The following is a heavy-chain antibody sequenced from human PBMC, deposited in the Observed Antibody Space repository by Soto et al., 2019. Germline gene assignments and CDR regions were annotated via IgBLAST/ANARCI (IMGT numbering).Heavy chain of an antibody. Sequence: GESLKISCKGSGYSFTTYWIGWVRQMPGKGLEWMVIIYPGDSDTRYSPSFQGQITISADKSISTAYLQWSSLKASDTAIYYCARHSGSFDSSGRLAGKFDFWGQGTQVTVSS. V-gene: IGHV5-51*01. J-gene: IGHJ4*02. CDR3: ARHSGSFDSSGRLAGKFDF. D-gene: IGHD3-22*01. CDR1: GYSFTTYW. CDR2: IYPGDSDT.